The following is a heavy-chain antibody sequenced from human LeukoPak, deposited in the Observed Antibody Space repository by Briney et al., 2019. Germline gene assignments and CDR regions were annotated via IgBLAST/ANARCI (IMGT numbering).Heavy chain of an antibody. CDR1: GFTFSSYW. V-gene: IGHV3-74*01. J-gene: IGHJ4*02. D-gene: IGHD5-18*01. CDR3: VRGQLWKYNLDF. CDR2: INTDASRT. Sequence: GGSLRLSCAASGFTFSSYWIHWVRQAPGKGLVWVSRINTDASRTNYADSVKGRFTISRDNARNTVYLQMNGLRAEDTAVYYCVRGQLWKYNLDFWGQGILVTVSS.